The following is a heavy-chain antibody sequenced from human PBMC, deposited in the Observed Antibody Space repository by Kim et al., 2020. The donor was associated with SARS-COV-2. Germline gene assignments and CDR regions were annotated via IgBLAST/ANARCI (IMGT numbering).Heavy chain of an antibody. CDR2: ISGSGGST. D-gene: IGHD1-20*01. CDR3: AKDRTRYNWNVRALDY. Sequence: GGSLRLSCAASGFTFSSYAMSWVRQAPGKGLEWVSAISGSGGSTYYADSVKGRFTISRDNSKNTLYLKMNSLRAEDTAVYYCAKDRTRYNWNVRALDYWGQGTLVTVSS. CDR1: GFTFSSYA. J-gene: IGHJ4*02. V-gene: IGHV3-23*01.